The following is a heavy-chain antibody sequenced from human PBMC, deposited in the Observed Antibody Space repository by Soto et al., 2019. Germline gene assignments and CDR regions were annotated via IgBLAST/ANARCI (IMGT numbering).Heavy chain of an antibody. V-gene: IGHV1-18*04. D-gene: IGHD3-9*01. CDR3: ARAYDILTIRHYYYYGMDV. CDR1: GYTFTSYG. Sequence: EASVKVSCKASGYTFTSYGISWVRQAPGQGLEWMGWISAYNGNTNYAQKLQGRVTMTTDTSTSTAYMELRSLRSDDTAVYYCARAYDILTIRHYYYYGMDVWGQGTTVTVSS. J-gene: IGHJ6*02. CDR2: ISAYNGNT.